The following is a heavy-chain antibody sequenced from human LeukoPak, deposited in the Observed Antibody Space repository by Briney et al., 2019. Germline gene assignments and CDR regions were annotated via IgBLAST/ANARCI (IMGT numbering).Heavy chain of an antibody. D-gene: IGHD5-12*01. CDR1: GFTFSTYA. CDR3: ARDPSGSTSDNSFTLPKGMDV. CDR2: ISGSGDST. J-gene: IGHJ6*02. Sequence: PGGSLRLSCAASGFTFSTYAMSWVRQAPGKGLEWVSTISGSGDSTYYADSVKDRFIVSRDNSKNTVYLHMSSLTAADTALYYCARDPSGSTSDNSFTLPKGMDVWGQGTTVTVSS. V-gene: IGHV3-23*01.